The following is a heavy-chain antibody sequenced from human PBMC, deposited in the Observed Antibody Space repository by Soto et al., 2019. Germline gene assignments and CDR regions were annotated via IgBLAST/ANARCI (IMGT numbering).Heavy chain of an antibody. D-gene: IGHD5-12*01. V-gene: IGHV3-23*01. J-gene: IGHJ4*02. Sequence: EVQLLESGGGLVQRGGSLRLSCATSGFTFSRYAMNWVRQAPGKGLEWVSVISGSGGGTYYADSVKGGFTISRDNSKNMLYLQLNSLRAEDTAVYFCAKEGYSAFDPTYYFDFWGQGTLVTVSS. CDR2: ISGSGGGT. CDR3: AKEGYSAFDPTYYFDF. CDR1: GFTFSRYA.